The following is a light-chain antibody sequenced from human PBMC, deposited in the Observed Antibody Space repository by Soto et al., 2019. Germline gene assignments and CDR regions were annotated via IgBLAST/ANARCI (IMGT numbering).Light chain of an antibody. CDR1: QSISAW. J-gene: IGKJ5*01. CDR2: TAS. V-gene: IGKV1-5*03. CDR3: QQYHSYPLT. Sequence: DIQMTQSPSTLSASVGERVTITCRASQSISAWLDWYQQKPGKAPKLLIYTASNVQSGVPSRFSGSGSGTDFTLTISSLRPDDFATYYCQQYHSYPLTFGRGTRVEIK.